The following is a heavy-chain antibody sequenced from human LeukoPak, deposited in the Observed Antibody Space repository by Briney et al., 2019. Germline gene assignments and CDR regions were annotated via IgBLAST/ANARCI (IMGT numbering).Heavy chain of an antibody. D-gene: IGHD3-3*02. J-gene: IGHJ4*02. CDR1: GFTFSNYA. Sequence: GGSLRLSCGASGFTFSNYAMSWVRQAPGKGLEWVSSISGSGGSTYYADSVKGRFTISRDNSKNTLYLQMNSLRAEDTAVYYCAKGGFSPFDYWGQGTLVTVSS. CDR3: AKGGFSPFDY. CDR2: ISGSGGST. V-gene: IGHV3-23*01.